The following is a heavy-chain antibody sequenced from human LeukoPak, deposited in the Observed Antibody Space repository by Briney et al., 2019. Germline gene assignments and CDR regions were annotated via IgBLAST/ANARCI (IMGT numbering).Heavy chain of an antibody. V-gene: IGHV1-2*02. CDR2: INPNSGNT. Sequence: GASVKVSCKASGYTFTSYYIHWVRQAPGQGLEWMGWINPNSGNTIYVQKFQGRVTMTRDTSISTAYMELSSLRSEDTAVYYCARPGYDFWSGYIAFDIWGQGTMVTVSS. J-gene: IGHJ3*02. D-gene: IGHD3-3*01. CDR3: ARPGYDFWSGYIAFDI. CDR1: GYTFTSYY.